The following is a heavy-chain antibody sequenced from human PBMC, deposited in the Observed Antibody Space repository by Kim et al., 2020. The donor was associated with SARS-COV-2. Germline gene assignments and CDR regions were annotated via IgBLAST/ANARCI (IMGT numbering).Heavy chain of an antibody. CDR1: GFTFSSYE. Sequence: GGSLRLSCAASGFTFSSYEMNWVRQAPGKGLEWVSFSSRSGSTMYYADSVKGRFTISRDNAKNSLYLQMHSLRAEDTAVYYCARDRNGDSVLDYYYGMYVWGQGTTFTASS. CDR3: ARDRNGDSVLDYYYGMYV. V-gene: IGHV3-48*03. CDR2: SSRSGSTM. D-gene: IGHD4-17*01. J-gene: IGHJ6*02.